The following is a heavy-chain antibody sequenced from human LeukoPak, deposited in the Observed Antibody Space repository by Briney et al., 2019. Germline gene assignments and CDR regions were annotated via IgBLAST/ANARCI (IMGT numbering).Heavy chain of an antibody. Sequence: SETLSLTCTVSGGSISSYYWSWIRQPPGKRLEWIGYIYYSGSTNYNPSLKSRVAISVDTSKNQFSLKLSSVTAADTAVYYCARGAPYNWFDPWGQGTLVTVSS. CDR2: IYYSGST. CDR3: ARGAPYNWFDP. V-gene: IGHV4-59*01. CDR1: GGSISSYY. D-gene: IGHD1-26*01. J-gene: IGHJ5*02.